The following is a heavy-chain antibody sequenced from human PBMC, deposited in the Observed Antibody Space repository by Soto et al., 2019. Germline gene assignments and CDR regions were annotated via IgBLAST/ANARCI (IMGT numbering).Heavy chain of an antibody. D-gene: IGHD5-18*01. CDR2: IKSKTDGGTT. V-gene: IGHV3-15*01. Sequence: GGSLRLSCAASGFTFSNAWMSWVRQAPGKGLEWVGRIKSKTDGGTTDYAAPVKGRFTISRDDSKNTLYLQMNSLKTEDTAVYYCTTDREYSYGLDYYYYGMDVWGQGTTVTVSS. CDR3: TTDREYSYGLDYYYYGMDV. CDR1: GFTFSNAW. J-gene: IGHJ6*02.